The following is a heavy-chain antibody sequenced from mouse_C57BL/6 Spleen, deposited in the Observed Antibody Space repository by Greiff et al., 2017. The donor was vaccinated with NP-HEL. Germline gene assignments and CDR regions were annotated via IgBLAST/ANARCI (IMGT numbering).Heavy chain of an antibody. V-gene: IGHV1-72*01. Sequence: QVQLKQPGAELVKPGASVKLSCKASGYTFTSYWMHWVKQRPGRGLEWIGRFDPNSGGTKYNEKFKSKATLTVDKPSSTAYMQLSSLTSEDSAVYYWARRGYDYDGFAYWGQGTLVTVSA. CDR2: FDPNSGGT. CDR1: GYTFTSYW. CDR3: ARRGYDYDGFAY. J-gene: IGHJ3*01. D-gene: IGHD2-4*01.